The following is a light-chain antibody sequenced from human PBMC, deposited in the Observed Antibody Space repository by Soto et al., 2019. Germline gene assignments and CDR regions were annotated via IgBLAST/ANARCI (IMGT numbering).Light chain of an antibody. CDR3: GTWDSSLNVFV. CDR2: DSD. CDR1: SSNIGNNY. J-gene: IGLJ1*01. Sequence: QSVLTQPPSVSAAPGQKVTVSCSGSSSNIGNNYVSWYQHLPGTAPKLLIYDSDSRPSGIPDRFSGSKSGTSATLGITGLQTGDEADYYCGTWDSSLNVFVFGTGTNVTVL. V-gene: IGLV1-51*01.